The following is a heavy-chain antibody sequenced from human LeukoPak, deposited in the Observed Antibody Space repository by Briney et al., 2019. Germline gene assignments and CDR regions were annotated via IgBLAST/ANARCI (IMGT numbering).Heavy chain of an antibody. Sequence: GSQRLSCAASGFSFSTYAMSWVRQAPGKGLEWVSGISGCGVDTHYADSVKGRFRISRDNSKNTLYLQLNSLRAEDTAVYYCASGTYRLGDYWGLGTLVTVSS. CDR3: ASGTYRLGDY. CDR1: GFSFSTYA. V-gene: IGHV3-23*01. J-gene: IGHJ4*02. D-gene: IGHD3-10*01. CDR2: ISGCGVDT.